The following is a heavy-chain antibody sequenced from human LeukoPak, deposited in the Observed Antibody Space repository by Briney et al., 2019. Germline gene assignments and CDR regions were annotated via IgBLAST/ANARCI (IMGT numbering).Heavy chain of an antibody. CDR1: GGSISPYY. CDR2: IYYSGST. V-gene: IGHV4-59*01. Sequence: KASETLSLTCTVSGGSISPYYWSWIRQPPGKGLEWIGYIYYSGSTNYNPSLKSRVTISVDTSKNQFSLKLNSVTAEDTAVYYCACPVGIAAAGTLDYWGQGTLVTVSS. CDR3: ACPVGIAAAGTLDY. J-gene: IGHJ4*02. D-gene: IGHD6-13*01.